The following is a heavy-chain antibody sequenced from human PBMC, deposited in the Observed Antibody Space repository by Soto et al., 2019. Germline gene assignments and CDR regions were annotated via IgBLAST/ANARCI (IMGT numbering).Heavy chain of an antibody. V-gene: IGHV1-3*01. CDR1: GYTFTSYA. J-gene: IGHJ6*02. CDR3: ARDPPYYFYGMDV. CDR2: INAGNGNT. Sequence: ASVKVSCKASGYTFTSYAMHWVRQAPGQRLEWMGWINAGNGNTKYSQKFQGRVTITRDTSASTAYMELSSLRSEDTAVYCFARDPPYYFYGMDVWGQGTTVTVSS.